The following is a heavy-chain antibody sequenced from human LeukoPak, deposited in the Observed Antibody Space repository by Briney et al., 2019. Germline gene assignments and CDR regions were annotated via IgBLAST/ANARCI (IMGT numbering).Heavy chain of an antibody. D-gene: IGHD5-18*01. J-gene: IGHJ4*02. V-gene: IGHV3-23*01. CDR2: TRGSGHTT. CDR1: GFTFAKYA. Sequence: GGSLRLSCAASGFTFAKYAITWIRQAPGKGPEWVSSTRGSGHTTYYADSVKGRFTISRDNSKNTLYLQMNSLRAEDTAVYYCAREGGDTAMAPFDYWGQGTLVTVSS. CDR3: AREGGDTAMAPFDY.